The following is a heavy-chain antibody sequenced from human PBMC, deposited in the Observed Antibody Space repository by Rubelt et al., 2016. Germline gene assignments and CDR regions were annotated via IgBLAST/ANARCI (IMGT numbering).Heavy chain of an antibody. CDR1: GHNFIGYH. CDR2: ITSSGGST. Sequence: QEQLVQSGAEVRKPGASVSISCKPSGHNFIGYHIHWVRQATGQGLEWMGIITSSGGSTSYAQKFQGRVSLTRDTLELNSLRPEDTAVYFCAARHGTQTYGAFDLWGQGTKVTVSS. J-gene: IGHJ3*01. D-gene: IGHD6-13*01. CDR3: AARHGTQTYGAFDL. V-gene: IGHV1-46*01.